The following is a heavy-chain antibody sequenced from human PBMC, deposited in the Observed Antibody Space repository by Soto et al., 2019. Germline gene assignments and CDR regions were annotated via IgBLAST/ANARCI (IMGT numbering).Heavy chain of an antibody. CDR2: ISYDGSNK. J-gene: IGHJ4*02. Sequence: GGSLRLSCAASGFTFSSYAMHWVRQAPGKGLEWVAVISYDGSNKYYADSVKGRFTISRDNSKNTLYLQMNSLRAEDTAVYYCARDQETTGYGPAATVHFDYWGQGTLVTVSS. CDR1: GFTFSSYA. D-gene: IGHD5-18*01. CDR3: ARDQETTGYGPAATVHFDY. V-gene: IGHV3-30-3*01.